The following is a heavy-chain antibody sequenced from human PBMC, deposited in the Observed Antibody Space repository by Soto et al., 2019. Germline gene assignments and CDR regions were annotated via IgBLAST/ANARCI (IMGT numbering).Heavy chain of an antibody. D-gene: IGHD1-1*01. CDR2: INWNGGST. V-gene: IGHV3-20*01. CDR1: GFTFDDYG. Sequence: GGSLRLSCAASGFTFDDYGMSWVRQAPGKGLEWVSGINWNGGSTGYADSVKGRFTISRDNAKNSLYLQMNSLRAEDTALYHCARGGCNWNDGSCYYYMDVWGKGTTVTVSS. J-gene: IGHJ6*03. CDR3: ARGGCNWNDGSCYYYMDV.